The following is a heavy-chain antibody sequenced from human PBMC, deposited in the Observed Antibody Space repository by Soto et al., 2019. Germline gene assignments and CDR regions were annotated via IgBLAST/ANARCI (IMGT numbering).Heavy chain of an antibody. D-gene: IGHD3-16*01. CDR3: ARDRLTYGRLTQRTGVDA. V-gene: IGHV1-69*06. CDR1: GGTFSSYA. Sequence: SLKVSWKASGGTFSSYAISWVRQAPGQGLEWMGGIIPIFGTANYAQKFQGRVTITADKSTSTAYMELSSLRYEDTAVYYCARDRLTYGRLTQRTGVDAWGQGTLITVSS. CDR2: IIPIFGTA. J-gene: IGHJ5*02.